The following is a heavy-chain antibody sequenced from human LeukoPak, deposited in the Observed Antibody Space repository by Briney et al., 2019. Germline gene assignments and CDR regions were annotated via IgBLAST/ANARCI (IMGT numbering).Heavy chain of an antibody. D-gene: IGHD2-2*01. Sequence: ASVKVSCKASGYTFTGYYMHWVRQAPGQGLEWMGWINPNSGDTNYAQRFQGRVTMTRDTSISTAYMGLSRLRSDDTAVYYCARDSGYCSSTGCYYFDYWGQGTLVTVSS. CDR1: GYTFTGYY. CDR3: ARDSGYCSSTGCYYFDY. J-gene: IGHJ4*02. CDR2: INPNSGDT. V-gene: IGHV1-2*02.